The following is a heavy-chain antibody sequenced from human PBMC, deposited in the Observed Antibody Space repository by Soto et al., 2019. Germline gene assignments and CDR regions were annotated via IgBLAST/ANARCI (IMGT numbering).Heavy chain of an antibody. D-gene: IGHD6-19*01. V-gene: IGHV3-30*18. J-gene: IGHJ4*02. CDR3: AKGGRQWLVTSGFNY. CDR2: VSHDGRNT. CDR1: GFTFSDYA. Sequence: VQLVESGGGVVQPGRSLRLSCAASGFTFSDYAMHWVRQAPGKGLEWVAVVSHDGRNTHYADSVKGRFTISRDSSKNRVSLEMPSMRAEDTAVYYCAKGGRQWLVTSGFNYWGQGALVTVSS.